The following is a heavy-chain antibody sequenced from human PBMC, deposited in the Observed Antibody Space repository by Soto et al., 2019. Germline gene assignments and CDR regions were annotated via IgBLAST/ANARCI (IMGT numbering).Heavy chain of an antibody. CDR2: IGESGTPT. CDR1: GFTFSSYA. D-gene: IGHD2-2*01. CDR3: ARYIPGVRYYGIDV. J-gene: IGHJ6*02. Sequence: EVQLLESGGGLVQPGGSLRLSCAASGFTFSSYAMKWVRQAPGKGLEWVSLIGESGTPTYYADSVKGRFTISRDNSGNTLFLEMYSLRAEDTAVYYCARYIPGVRYYGIDVWGQGTPVPVSS. V-gene: IGHV3-23*01.